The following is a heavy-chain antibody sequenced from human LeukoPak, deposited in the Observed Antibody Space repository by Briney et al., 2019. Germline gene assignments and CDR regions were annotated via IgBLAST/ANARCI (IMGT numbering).Heavy chain of an antibody. CDR1: GFTFSDYY. CDR3: ARDRVAGYTTY. D-gene: IGHD6-19*01. J-gene: IGHJ4*02. Sequence: GGSLRLSCATSGFTFSDYYMSWIRQAPGKGLEWVSYISSSGSTIYYADSVKGRFTISRDNAKNSLYLQMNSLRAEDTAVYYCARDRVAGYTTYWGQGTLVTVSS. CDR2: ISSSGSTI. V-gene: IGHV3-11*01.